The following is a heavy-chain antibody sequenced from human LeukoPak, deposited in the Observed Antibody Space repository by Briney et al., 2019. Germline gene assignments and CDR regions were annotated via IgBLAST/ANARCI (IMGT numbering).Heavy chain of an antibody. CDR3: ASDYGSGSWRFDY. CDR1: GASVSSSTYS. Sequence: SETLSLTCAVSGASVSSSTYSWSWIRQPPGKGLEWIAYIYYNGGTTYNPSLKSRVTISLDTSKNQFSLRLSSVTDADTAVYYCASDYGSGSWRFDYWGQGTLATVSS. D-gene: IGHD3-10*01. J-gene: IGHJ4*02. V-gene: IGHV4-61*01. CDR2: IYYNGGT.